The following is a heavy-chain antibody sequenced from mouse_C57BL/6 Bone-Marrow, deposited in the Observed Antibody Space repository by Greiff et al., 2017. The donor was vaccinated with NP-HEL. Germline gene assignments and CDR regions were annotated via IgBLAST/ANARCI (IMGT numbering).Heavy chain of an antibody. CDR3: ARGGLITTVVECYAMDY. J-gene: IGHJ4*01. V-gene: IGHV1-72*01. CDR1: GYTFTSYW. CDR2: IDPNSGGT. D-gene: IGHD1-1*01. Sequence: QVQLQQSGAELVKPGASVKLSCKASGYTFTSYWMHWVKQRPGRGLEWIGRIDPNSGGTKYNEKFKSKATLTVDKPSSTAYMQLSSLTSEDSAVYYCARGGLITTVVECYAMDYWGQGTSVTVSS.